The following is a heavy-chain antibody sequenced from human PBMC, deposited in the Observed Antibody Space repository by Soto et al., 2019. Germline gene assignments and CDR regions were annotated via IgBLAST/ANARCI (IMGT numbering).Heavy chain of an antibody. D-gene: IGHD2-8*01. Sequence: QVQLVESGGGVVQPGRSLRLSCAASGFTFSSYAMHWVRQAPVKGLEWVAVISYDGSNKYYADSVKGRFTISRDKSKNTLYLQMNSLRAEDTAVYYWARGYCTNGVCYYYYGMDVWGQGTTVTVSS. CDR1: GFTFSSYA. CDR3: ARGYCTNGVCYYYYGMDV. CDR2: ISYDGSNK. J-gene: IGHJ6*02. V-gene: IGHV3-30-3*01.